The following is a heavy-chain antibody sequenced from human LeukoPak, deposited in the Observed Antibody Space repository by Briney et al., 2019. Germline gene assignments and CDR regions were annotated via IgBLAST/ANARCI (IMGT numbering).Heavy chain of an antibody. CDR3: ARIWDGYSGSDY. J-gene: IGHJ4*02. CDR2: ISGSGGST. D-gene: IGHD1-26*01. CDR1: GFTFSSYA. Sequence: PGGSLRLSCAASGFTFSSYAMSWVRQAPGKGLEWVSAISGSGGSTYYADSVKGRFTISRDNAKNSLYLQMNSLRAEDTAVYYCARIWDGYSGSDYWGQGTLVTVSS. V-gene: IGHV3-23*01.